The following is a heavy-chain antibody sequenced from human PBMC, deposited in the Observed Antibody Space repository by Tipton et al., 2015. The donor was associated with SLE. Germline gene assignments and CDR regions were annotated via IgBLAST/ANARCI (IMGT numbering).Heavy chain of an antibody. Sequence: RSLRLSCAASGFTFSGSWMYWFRQAPGKGLGWVAVIWYDGSNKYYADSVKGRFTISRDNSKNTLYLQMNSLRAEDTAVYYCARENEAAAGTGYYFDYWGQGTLVTVSS. J-gene: IGHJ4*02. CDR3: ARENEAAAGTGYYFDY. CDR2: IWYDGSNK. CDR1: GFTFSGSW. V-gene: IGHV3-33*08. D-gene: IGHD6-13*01.